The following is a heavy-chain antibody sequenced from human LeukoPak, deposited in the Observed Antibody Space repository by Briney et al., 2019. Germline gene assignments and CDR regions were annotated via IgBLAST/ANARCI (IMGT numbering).Heavy chain of an antibody. CDR1: GFTFSSYG. CDR2: IWYDGSNK. Sequence: GRSLRLSCAASGFTFSSYGMHWVRQAPGKGLEWVAVIWYDGSNKYYADSVKGRFTISRDNSKNTLYLQMNSLRAEDTAVYYCAKLIAGYDFWSGHHGDYWGQGTLVTVSS. D-gene: IGHD3-3*01. CDR3: AKLIAGYDFWSGHHGDY. V-gene: IGHV3-33*06. J-gene: IGHJ4*02.